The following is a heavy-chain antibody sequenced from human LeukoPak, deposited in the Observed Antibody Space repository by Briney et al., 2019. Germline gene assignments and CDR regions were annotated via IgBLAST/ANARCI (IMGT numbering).Heavy chain of an antibody. D-gene: IGHD3-10*01. CDR1: GGSLSSYY. CDR2: IYYSGST. J-gene: IGHJ4*02. CDR3: ARLGARSSGDLDY. Sequence: SETLSLTCTVSGGSLSSYYWSCISQPPGEGLEWSGYIYYSGSTNYNPSPKSRVTISVDTSKNQFSLKLSAVTAADTAVYYCARLGARSSGDLDYWGQGTLVTVAS. V-gene: IGHV4-59*12.